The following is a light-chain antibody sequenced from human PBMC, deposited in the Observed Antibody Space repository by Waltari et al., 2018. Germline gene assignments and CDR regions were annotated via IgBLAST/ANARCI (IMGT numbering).Light chain of an antibody. CDR2: AAS. Sequence: AIRITQSPSSLSASTGDRVTITCRASQGISSYLAWYQQKPGKAPNLLIYAASTLQSGVPSRFSGSGSGTDFTLTISCLLSEDFATYYCQQYYSYLTFGQGTKLEIK. V-gene: IGKV1-8*01. J-gene: IGKJ2*01. CDR3: QQYYSYLT. CDR1: QGISSY.